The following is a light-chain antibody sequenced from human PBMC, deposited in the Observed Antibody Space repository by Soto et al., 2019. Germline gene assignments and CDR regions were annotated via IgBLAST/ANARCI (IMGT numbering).Light chain of an antibody. CDR2: DAS. Sequence: EILMTQSPATLSLSPGERATLSCRASQSVDSNLAWYQQKPGQPPRLLIYDASTRATGIPARISGSGSGTDFTLTISSLKSEDFAVYYCQQYNNWPRTFGQGTKVDIK. J-gene: IGKJ1*01. CDR3: QQYNNWPRT. CDR1: QSVDSN. V-gene: IGKV3-15*01.